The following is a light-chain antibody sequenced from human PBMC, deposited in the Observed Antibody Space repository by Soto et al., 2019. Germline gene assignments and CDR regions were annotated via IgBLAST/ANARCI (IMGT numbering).Light chain of an antibody. CDR3: QHYNSYSET. J-gene: IGKJ1*01. CDR2: TAS. Sequence: EIVMTQSPTSLSVSPGERAILSCRASQTVGRNLAWYQQKPGQAPRLLIHTASTRAPGIPARFSGSGSGTEFTLTISSLQPDDFATYYCQHYNSYSETFGQGTKVDIK. CDR1: QTVGRN. V-gene: IGKV3-15*01.